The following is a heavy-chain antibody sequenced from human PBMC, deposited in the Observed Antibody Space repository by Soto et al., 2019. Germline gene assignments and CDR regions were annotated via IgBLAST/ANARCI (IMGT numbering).Heavy chain of an antibody. D-gene: IGHD3-10*01. CDR1: GFTFSSYA. CDR2: ISGSGGST. V-gene: IGHV3-23*01. Sequence: EVQLLESGGGLVQPGGSLRLSCAASGFTFSSYAMSWVRQAPGKGLEWVSAISGSGGSTYYADSVKGRFTISRDNSKNTLYLQMNSLRAEDTAVYYCAKDQAAMVRGVITFNWFDPWGQGTLVTVSS. J-gene: IGHJ5*02. CDR3: AKDQAAMVRGVITFNWFDP.